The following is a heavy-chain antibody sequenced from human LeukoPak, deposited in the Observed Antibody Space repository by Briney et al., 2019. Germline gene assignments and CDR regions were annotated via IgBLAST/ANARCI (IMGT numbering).Heavy chain of an antibody. Sequence: GGSLRLSCAASGFTFSSYWMHWVRQAPGKGLVWVSRINSDGGSTSYADSVKGRFTISRDNAKNTLYLQMNSLRAEDTAVYYCASGYSSDYGGNTYWGQGTLVTVSS. V-gene: IGHV3-74*01. CDR2: INSDGGST. CDR1: GFTFSSYW. D-gene: IGHD4-23*01. J-gene: IGHJ4*02. CDR3: ASGYSSDYGGNTY.